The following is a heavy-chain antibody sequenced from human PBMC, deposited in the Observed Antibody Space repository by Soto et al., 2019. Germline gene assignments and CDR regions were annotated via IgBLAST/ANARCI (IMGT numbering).Heavy chain of an antibody. Sequence: EVQLVETGGGLIQPGGSLRLSCAASGFTVSNTYMTWVRQPPGKGLECVSVIYTAGGTNHADSVKGRFIISRDNSKNTLYLQMNSLRAEDTAVYYCARALPVAKGGFDPWGQGTLVTVSS. CDR1: GFTVSNTY. V-gene: IGHV3-53*02. J-gene: IGHJ5*02. CDR2: IYTAGGT. CDR3: ARALPVAKGGFDP. D-gene: IGHD2-2*01.